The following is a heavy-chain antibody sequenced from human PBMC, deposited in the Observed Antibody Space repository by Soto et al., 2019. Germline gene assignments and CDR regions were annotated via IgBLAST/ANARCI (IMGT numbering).Heavy chain of an antibody. Sequence: QVQLVESGGGLVKTSGSLRIACAASGFTFSDYYMSWVRQAPGKGLEWLSYISSSGNTIYYADSVKGRFTISRDNARNSVYLQMNSLRAEDTALYFCAKMSSENYYDPGFSRGQGTLVTVSS. CDR3: AKMSSENYYDPGFS. CDR2: ISSSGNTI. D-gene: IGHD3-22*01. V-gene: IGHV3-11*01. J-gene: IGHJ4*02. CDR1: GFTFSDYY.